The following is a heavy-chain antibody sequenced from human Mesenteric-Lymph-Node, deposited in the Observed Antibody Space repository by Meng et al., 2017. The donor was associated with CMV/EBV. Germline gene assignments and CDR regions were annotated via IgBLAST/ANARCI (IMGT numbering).Heavy chain of an antibody. V-gene: IGHV1-2*02. J-gene: IGHJ4*02. D-gene: IGHD3-3*01. Sequence: ASVKVSCKASGYTFTGYYLHWLRQAPGEGLEWMGWINPDTGGTLSAQKFQGRVTMTRDTSINTIYVELSGLRSDDTAVYYCARWVTLFGVVDYWGQGTLVTVSS. CDR1: GYTFTGYY. CDR2: INPDTGGT. CDR3: ARWVTLFGVVDY.